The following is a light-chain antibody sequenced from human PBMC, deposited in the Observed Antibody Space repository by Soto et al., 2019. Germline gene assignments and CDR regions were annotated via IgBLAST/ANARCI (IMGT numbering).Light chain of an antibody. J-gene: IGKJ2*01. CDR1: QVVSSSY. CDR3: QQYGTFPFS. V-gene: IGKV3-20*01. CDR2: HVS. Sequence: PGESATLSCRANQVVSSSYLAWYQQKPGQAPRLLIYHVSDRATGVPDRFSGSGSGTDFALTITRLEPEDFALFYCQQYGTFPFSFGQGTKLEIK.